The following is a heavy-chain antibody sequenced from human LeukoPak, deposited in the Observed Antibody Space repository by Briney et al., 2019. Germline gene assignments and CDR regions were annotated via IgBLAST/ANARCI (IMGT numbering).Heavy chain of an antibody. CDR1: GFTFSSYA. CDR3: ARSDSSSGMDYFDY. J-gene: IGHJ4*02. Sequence: GGSLRPSCAASGFTFSSYAMHWVRQAAGKWLEWVAVISYDGGNKYYADSVKGRFTISRDNSKNTLYLQMNSLRSEDTAVYYCARSDSSSGMDYFDYWGQGTLVTVSS. V-gene: IGHV3-30-3*01. D-gene: IGHD6-13*01. CDR2: ISYDGGNK.